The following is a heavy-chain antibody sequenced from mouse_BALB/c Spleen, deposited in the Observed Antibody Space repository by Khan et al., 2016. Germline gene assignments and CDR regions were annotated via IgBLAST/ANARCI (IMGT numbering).Heavy chain of an antibody. CDR1: GYTFTSYW. J-gene: IGHJ2*01. CDR2: INPSTGYT. V-gene: IGHV1-7*01. D-gene: IGHD1-1*01. CDR3: ARYYCSSYFDY. Sequence: QVQLQQSGAELAKPGASVKMSCKAAGYTFTSYWMHWVKQRPGQGLEWIGYINPSTGYTEYNQKFKDKATLTADKSSSTAYMQLSSLTSEDSAVYYCARYYCSSYFDYWGQGTTLTVSS.